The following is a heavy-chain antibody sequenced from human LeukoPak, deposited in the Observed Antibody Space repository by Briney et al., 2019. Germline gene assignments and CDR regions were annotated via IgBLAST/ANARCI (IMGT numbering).Heavy chain of an antibody. CDR3: ARGKHMVRGVITPFDY. V-gene: IGHV3-21*05. Sequence: GGSLRLSCAASGFTFSSYGMSWVRQAPGKGLEWVSYVSSSSSYTKYADSVKGRFTISRDNAKNSLYLQMNSLRAEDTAVYYCARGKHMVRGVITPFDYWGQGTLVTVSS. CDR2: VSSSSSYT. CDR1: GFTFSSYG. D-gene: IGHD3-10*01. J-gene: IGHJ4*02.